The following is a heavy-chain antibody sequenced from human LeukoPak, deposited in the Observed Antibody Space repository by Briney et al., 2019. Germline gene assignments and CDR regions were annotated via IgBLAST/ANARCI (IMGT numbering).Heavy chain of an antibody. CDR3: ARDVSYYGGDWFDP. J-gene: IGHJ5*02. V-gene: IGHV3-48*03. D-gene: IGHD4-23*01. CDR1: GFTFSSSA. CDR2: ISSAASHR. Sequence: GGSLRLSCAASGFTFSSSAMNWVRQAPGKGLEWVSYISSAASHRYYADSVKGRFTISRDNAKNSLSLQMHSLRGEDTAVYYCARDVSYYGGDWFDPWGQGTLVTVSS.